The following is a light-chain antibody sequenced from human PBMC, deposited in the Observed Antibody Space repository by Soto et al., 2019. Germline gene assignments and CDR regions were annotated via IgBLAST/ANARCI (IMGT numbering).Light chain of an antibody. V-gene: IGKV1-8*01. Sequence: IRMTQSPSSFSASTGDRVTITCRASQGISSSLAWYQQKPGKAPNLLVFAASTLQSGVPSRFSGSGSGTDFTLTISCLQSEDFATYYCQQYYTYPYTFGQGTKVDIK. CDR1: QGISSS. CDR2: AAS. J-gene: IGKJ2*01. CDR3: QQYYTYPYT.